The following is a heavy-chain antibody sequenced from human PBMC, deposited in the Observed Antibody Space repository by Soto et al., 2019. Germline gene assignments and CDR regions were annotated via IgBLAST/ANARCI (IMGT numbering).Heavy chain of an antibody. CDR1: GGSISSYY. Sequence: SETLSLTCTVSGGSISSYYWSWIRQPPGKGLEWIGYIYYSGSTNYNPSLKSRVTISVNTSKNQFSLKLSSVTAADTAVYYCARGVNYYYDSSSWDAFDIWGQGTMVTVPS. J-gene: IGHJ3*02. CDR2: IYYSGST. D-gene: IGHD3-22*01. CDR3: ARGVNYYYDSSSWDAFDI. V-gene: IGHV4-59*01.